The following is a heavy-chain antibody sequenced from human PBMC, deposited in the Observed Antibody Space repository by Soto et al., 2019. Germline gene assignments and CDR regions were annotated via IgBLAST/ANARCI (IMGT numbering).Heavy chain of an antibody. CDR1: GFTFSSYA. CDR3: ARDHRPKYDYVWGSYRYGWFDP. J-gene: IGHJ5*02. D-gene: IGHD3-16*02. Sequence: PGGSLRLSCAASGFTFSSYAMHWVRQAPGKGLEWVAVISYDGSNKYYADSVKGRFTISRDNSKNTLYLQMNSLRAEDTAVYYCARDHRPKYDYVWGSYRYGWFDPWGQGTLVTVSS. V-gene: IGHV3-30-3*01. CDR2: ISYDGSNK.